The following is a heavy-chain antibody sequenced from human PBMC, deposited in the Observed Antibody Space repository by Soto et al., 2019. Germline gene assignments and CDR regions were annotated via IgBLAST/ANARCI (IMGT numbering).Heavy chain of an antibody. Sequence: QVQLVESGGGVVKPGRSLRLSCAASGFTFSSYGMHWVRQAPGKGLEWVAVIWYDGSNKYYADSVKGRFTISRENSKNTLYLQMNSLRAEDTAVYYCARDSGDIVVVPAAISFWPNYGMDVWGQGTTVTVSS. CDR1: GFTFSSYG. CDR3: ARDSGDIVVVPAAISFWPNYGMDV. V-gene: IGHV3-33*01. CDR2: IWYDGSNK. D-gene: IGHD2-2*01. J-gene: IGHJ6*02.